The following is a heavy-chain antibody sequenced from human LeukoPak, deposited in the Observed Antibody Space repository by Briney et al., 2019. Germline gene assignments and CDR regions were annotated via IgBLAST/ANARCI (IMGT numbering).Heavy chain of an antibody. J-gene: IGHJ6*03. D-gene: IGHD4-11*01. CDR3: AKTTGPATTVTSSGYMDV. Sequence: GGSLRLSCAASGFTFNRYAMSWVRRAPGKGLEWVSGISGIGGSRYYGDSVKGRFTISRDNSKNTLYLQVNNPRAEDSAVYYCAKTTGPATTVTSSGYMDVWGKGTTVTVSS. CDR2: ISGIGGSR. CDR1: GFTFNRYA. V-gene: IGHV3-23*01.